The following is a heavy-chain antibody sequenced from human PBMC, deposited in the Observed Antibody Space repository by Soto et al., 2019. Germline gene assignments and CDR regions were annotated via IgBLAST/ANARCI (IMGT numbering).Heavy chain of an antibody. CDR3: AKGGRQWLVTSDFNY. J-gene: IGHJ4*02. D-gene: IGHD6-19*01. Sequence: VQLVESGGGVVQPGRSLRLCYAASGFTFSDYARHWVRQAPGKGLEWVAVVSHDGRNTHYADSVKGRFTISRDSSKNTVSLEMTSLRAQDTAVYYCAKGGRQWLVTSDFNYWGQGALVTVSS. CDR1: GFTFSDYA. V-gene: IGHV3-30*18. CDR2: VSHDGRNT.